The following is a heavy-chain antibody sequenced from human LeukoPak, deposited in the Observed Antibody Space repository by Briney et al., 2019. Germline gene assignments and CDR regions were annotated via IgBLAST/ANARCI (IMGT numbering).Heavy chain of an antibody. V-gene: IGHV1-24*01. CDR3: ASKLEIHLWADWYFDL. CDR2: FDPEDGET. J-gene: IGHJ2*01. D-gene: IGHD5-18*01. Sequence: ASVKVSCKVSGYTLTELSMHWVRQAPGKGLEWMGGFDPEDGETIYAQKFQGRVTMTEDTSTDTAYMELSSLRAEDTAVYYCASKLEIHLWADWYFDLWGRGTLVTVSS. CDR1: GYTLTELS.